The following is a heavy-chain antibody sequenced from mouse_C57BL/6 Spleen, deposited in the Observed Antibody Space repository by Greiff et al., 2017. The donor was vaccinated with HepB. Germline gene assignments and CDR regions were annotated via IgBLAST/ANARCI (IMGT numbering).Heavy chain of an antibody. CDR2: IYPRSGNT. J-gene: IGHJ2*01. D-gene: IGHD2-4*01. V-gene: IGHV1-81*01. CDR3: ARFGDYEGY. CDR1: GYTFTSYG. Sequence: QVHVKQSGAELARPGASVKLSCKASGYTFTSYGISWVKQRTGQGLEWIGEIYPRSGNTYYNEKFKGKATLTADKSSSTAYMELRSLTSEDSAVYFCARFGDYEGYWGQGTTLTVSS.